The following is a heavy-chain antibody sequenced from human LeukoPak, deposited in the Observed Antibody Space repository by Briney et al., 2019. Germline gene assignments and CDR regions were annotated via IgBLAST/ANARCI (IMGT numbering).Heavy chain of an antibody. CDR2: MNPNTGNT. V-gene: IGHV1-8*01. CDR3: ARWGDNFGSGSYTLYYYYMDV. Sequence: GASVKVSCKASGYTFSYYDINWVRQATGQGLEWMGWMNPNTGNTGYAQKFQGRVSMTRNTSTSTAYMELSSLRSEDTAVYYCARWGDNFGSGSYTLYYYYMDVWGKGTTVTVSS. D-gene: IGHD3-10*01. CDR1: GYTFSYYD. J-gene: IGHJ6*03.